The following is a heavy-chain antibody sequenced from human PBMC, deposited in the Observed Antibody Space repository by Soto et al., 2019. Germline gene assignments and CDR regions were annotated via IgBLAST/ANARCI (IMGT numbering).Heavy chain of an antibody. CDR3: VKGEYYYDSSGYYPFDY. CDR2: ISTNGGST. V-gene: IGHV3-64D*06. CDR1: GFTFSSYA. D-gene: IGHD3-22*01. Sequence: GGSLSLCCSARGFTFSSYAMHWVRQAPGRGLEYVSSISTNGGSTHYADSVKGRFTISRDNSKNTQYLQMSSLRADDTAVYYCVKGEYYYDSSGYYPFDYWGQGTLVTVSS. J-gene: IGHJ4*02.